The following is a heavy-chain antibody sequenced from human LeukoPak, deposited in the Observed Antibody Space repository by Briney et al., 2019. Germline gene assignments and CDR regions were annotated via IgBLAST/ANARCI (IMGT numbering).Heavy chain of an antibody. V-gene: IGHV3-66*01. D-gene: IGHD6-13*01. CDR2: LYSGGST. CDR1: GFTFSSYA. Sequence: GGSLRLSCAASGFTFSSYAMSWVRQAPGKGLEWVSILYSGGSTYYADSVKGRFTISRDNSKNILYLQMNSLRAEDTALYYCARVGYTDSWYSSPPFDYWGQGTLVTVSS. J-gene: IGHJ4*02. CDR3: ARVGYTDSWYSSPPFDY.